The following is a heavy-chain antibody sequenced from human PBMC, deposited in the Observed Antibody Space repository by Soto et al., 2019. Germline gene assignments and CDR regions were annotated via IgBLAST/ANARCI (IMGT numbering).Heavy chain of an antibody. CDR2: IYYSGST. CDR3: ARAPTDYYDSSGYYNWFDP. V-gene: IGHV4-31*03. Sequence: SETLSLTCTVSGGSISSGGYYWSWIRQHPGKDLEWIGYIYYSGSTYYNPSLKSRVTISVDTSKNQFSLKLSSVTAADTAVYYCARAPTDYYDSSGYYNWFDPWGQGALVTVSS. CDR1: GGSISSGGYY. J-gene: IGHJ5*02. D-gene: IGHD3-22*01.